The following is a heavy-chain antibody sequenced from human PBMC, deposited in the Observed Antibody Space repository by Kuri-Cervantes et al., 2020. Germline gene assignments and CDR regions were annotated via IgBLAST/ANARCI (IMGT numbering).Heavy chain of an antibody. V-gene: IGHV1-3*01. CDR1: GYTFTSYA. CDR2: INAGNGNT. J-gene: IGHJ4*02. CDR3: ARARTPPYYFDY. Sequence: ASVKVSCKASGYTFTSYAMHWVRQAPGQRLEWMGWINAGNGNTKYSQKFQSRVTITRDTSTSTAYMELRSLRSDDTAVYYCARARTPPYYFDYWGQGTLVTVSS.